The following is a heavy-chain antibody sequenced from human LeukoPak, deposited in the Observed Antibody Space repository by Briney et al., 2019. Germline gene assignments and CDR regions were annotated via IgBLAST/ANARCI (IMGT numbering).Heavy chain of an antibody. CDR3: ARDRGDSNYYFDY. Sequence: ASVKVSCKASGYTFTGYYMHWVRQAPGQGLEWMGWINPNSGGTNYAQKFQGRVTMTRDTSISTAYMELSRLRSDDTAVYYCARDRGDSNYYFDYWGQGTLVTVSS. D-gene: IGHD4-11*01. CDR1: GYTFTGYY. J-gene: IGHJ4*02. CDR2: INPNSGGT. V-gene: IGHV1-2*02.